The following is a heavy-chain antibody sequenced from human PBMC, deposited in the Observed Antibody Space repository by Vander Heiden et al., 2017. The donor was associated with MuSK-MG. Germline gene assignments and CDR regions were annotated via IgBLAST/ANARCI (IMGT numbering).Heavy chain of an antibody. Sequence: QITLKVSGPTLAKPTQTVTLTCTFSGFPLIITGVGVCWLRQPAARALEWRGIMYFNNDRRYSPSLRSRLDITKDTSKNQVVLIMTNMDPVDTATYFCAHKAHSDDFGGHGFDYWGQGTLVSVSS. CDR3: AHKAHSDDFGGHGFDY. V-gene: IGHV2-5*01. CDR2: MYFNNDR. D-gene: IGHD4-17*01. J-gene: IGHJ4*02. CDR1: GFPLIITGVG.